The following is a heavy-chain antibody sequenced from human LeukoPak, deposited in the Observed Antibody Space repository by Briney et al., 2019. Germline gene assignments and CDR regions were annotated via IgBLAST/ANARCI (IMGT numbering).Heavy chain of an antibody. J-gene: IGHJ4*02. Sequence: ASVKVSCKASGYTFTSYYMYWVRQAPGQGLEWMGWINPNSGGTNYAQKFQGRVTMTRDTSISTAYMELRRMRSDDTAVYYCARDALVDASGDYWGQGTLVTVSS. CDR2: INPNSGGT. CDR1: GYTFTSYY. D-gene: IGHD6-6*01. CDR3: ARDALVDASGDY. V-gene: IGHV1-2*02.